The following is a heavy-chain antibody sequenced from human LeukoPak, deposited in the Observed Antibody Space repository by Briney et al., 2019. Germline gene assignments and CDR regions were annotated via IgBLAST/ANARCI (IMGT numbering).Heavy chain of an antibody. CDR1: GGSISSGGYS. CDR2: TYHSGST. V-gene: IGHV4-30-2*01. J-gene: IGHJ4*02. Sequence: PSQTLSLTCAVSGGSISSGGYSWSWIRQPPGKGLEWIGYTYHSGSTYYNPSLKSRVTISVDRSKNQFSLKLSSVTAADTAVYYCARAFLSYFDYWGQGTLVTVSS. CDR3: ARAFLSYFDY.